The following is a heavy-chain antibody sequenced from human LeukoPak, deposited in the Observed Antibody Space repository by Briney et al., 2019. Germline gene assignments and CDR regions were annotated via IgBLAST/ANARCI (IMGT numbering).Heavy chain of an antibody. Sequence: ASVKVSCKASGYTFTSYYMHWVRQAPGQGLEWMGIINPSGGSTSYAQKFQGRVTITRDTSASTAYMELSSLRCEDTAVYFCARDQCSSASCYEGDFDYWGQGTLVTISS. CDR3: ARDQCSSASCYEGDFDY. CDR2: INPSGGST. V-gene: IGHV1-46*01. D-gene: IGHD2-2*01. J-gene: IGHJ4*02. CDR1: GYTFTSYY.